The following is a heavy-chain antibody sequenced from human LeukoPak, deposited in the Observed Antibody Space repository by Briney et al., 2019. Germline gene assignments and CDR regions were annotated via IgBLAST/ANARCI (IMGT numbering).Heavy chain of an antibody. CDR2: ISGSGGST. Sequence: PGGSLRLSCAASGFTFSSYAMSWVRQAPGKGLEWVSAISGSGGSTYYADSVKGRFTISRGNAKNTLYLQMNNLRGEDTAVYYCASRHCSGENCYAGPLDFWGQGIQVTVSS. CDR1: GFTFSSYA. D-gene: IGHD2-8*02. CDR3: ASRHCSGENCYAGPLDF. V-gene: IGHV3-23*01. J-gene: IGHJ4*02.